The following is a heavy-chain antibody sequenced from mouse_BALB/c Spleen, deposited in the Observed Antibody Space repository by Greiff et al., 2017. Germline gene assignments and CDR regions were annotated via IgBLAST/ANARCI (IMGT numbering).Heavy chain of an antibody. V-gene: IGHV1-87*01. CDR3: ARPGLNYDYDEGYYYAMDY. Sequence: VQLQESGAELARPGASVKLSCKASGYTFTSYWMQWVKQRPGQGLEWIGAIYPGDGDTRYTQKFKGKATLTADKSSSTAYMQLSSLASEDSAVYYCARPGLNYDYDEGYYYAMDYWGQGTSVTVSS. J-gene: IGHJ4*01. D-gene: IGHD2-4*01. CDR1: GYTFTSYW. CDR2: IYPGDGDT.